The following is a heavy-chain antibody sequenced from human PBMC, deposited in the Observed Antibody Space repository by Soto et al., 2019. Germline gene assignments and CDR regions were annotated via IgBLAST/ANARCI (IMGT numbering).Heavy chain of an antibody. D-gene: IGHD1-7*01. CDR2: IDHSGRT. J-gene: IGHJ4*02. CDR1: SVSVSGSYW. CDR3: ARSNWNYVRTLDY. V-gene: IGHV4-4*02. Sequence: QVQLQESGPGLVKPSGTLSLACSVSSVSVSGSYWCAWVRQSPGKGLEWIGEIDHSGRTNYNPSLKSRVTMSLDYSKNQFSLNLRSVTAADTAVYYCARSNWNYVRTLDYWGQGSQVIVSS.